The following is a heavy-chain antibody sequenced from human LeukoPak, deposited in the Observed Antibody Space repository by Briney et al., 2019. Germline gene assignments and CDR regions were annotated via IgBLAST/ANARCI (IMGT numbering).Heavy chain of an antibody. CDR1: SGWDGSAPSMV. D-gene: IGHD3-16*01. CDR3: ARAPGEIAGPPAKYYFDY. V-gene: IGHV1-18*01. Sequence: AASVKVSCKGLSGWDGSAPSMVTQGVRQAPGQGLEWMGWMSSYNGNTNYAQKLQGRVTMTTDTSTSTAYMELRSLRSDDTAVYYCARAPGEIAGPPAKYYFDYWGQGTLVTVSS. CDR2: MSSYNGNT. J-gene: IGHJ4*02.